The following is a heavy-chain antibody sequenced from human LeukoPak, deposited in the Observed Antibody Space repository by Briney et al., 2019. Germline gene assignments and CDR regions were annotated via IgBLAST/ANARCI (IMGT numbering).Heavy chain of an antibody. CDR3: ARVRHSGYSYVLGYYYYMDV. CDR1: GGSISSHY. D-gene: IGHD5-18*01. CDR2: IYYSGST. Sequence: SETLSLTCTVSGGSISSHYWSWIRQPPGKGLEWIGYIYYSGSTNYNPSLKSRVTISVDTSKDQFSLKLSSVTAADTAVYYCARVRHSGYSYVLGYYYYMDVWGQGTTVTVSS. V-gene: IGHV4-59*11. J-gene: IGHJ6*03.